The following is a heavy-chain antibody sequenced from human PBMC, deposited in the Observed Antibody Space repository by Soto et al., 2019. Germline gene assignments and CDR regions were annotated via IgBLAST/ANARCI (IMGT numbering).Heavy chain of an antibody. D-gene: IGHD2-8*01. J-gene: IGHJ4*02. V-gene: IGHV4-34*01. Sequence: SETLSLTCAVYGGSFSGYYWSWIRQPPGKGLEWIGEINHSGSTNYNPSLKSRVTISVDTSKNQFSLKLSSVTAADTAVYYCVRGGIVLMVYARDFDYWGQGTLVTVSS. CDR2: INHSGST. CDR3: VRGGIVLMVYARDFDY. CDR1: GGSFSGYY.